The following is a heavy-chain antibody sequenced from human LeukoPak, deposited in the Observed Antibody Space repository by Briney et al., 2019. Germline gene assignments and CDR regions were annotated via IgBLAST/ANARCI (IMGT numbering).Heavy chain of an antibody. CDR1: GGSISSYY. CDR3: ARGTCTSSYCYAGDYGMDV. V-gene: IGHV4-59*08. J-gene: IGHJ6*02. Sequence: PSETLSLTCTVSGGSISSYYWGWIRQPPGKGLEWIGYIYYTGNTNYNPSLKSRVTISLDTSKNQFSLKLTSVTATDTAVYYCARGTCTSSYCYAGDYGMDVWGQGTPVTVSS. CDR2: IYYTGNT. D-gene: IGHD2-2*01.